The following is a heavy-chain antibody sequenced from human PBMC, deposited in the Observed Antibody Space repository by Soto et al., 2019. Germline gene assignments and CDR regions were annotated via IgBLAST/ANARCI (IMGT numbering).Heavy chain of an antibody. CDR3: TRDSQVDPLLDIVATIGDY. J-gene: IGHJ4*02. D-gene: IGHD5-12*01. CDR1: GFTFGDYA. Sequence: GGSLRLSCTASGFTFGDYAMSWFRQAPGKGLEWVGFIRSKAYGGTTEYAASVKGRFTISRDDSKSIAYLQMNSLKTEDTAVYYCTRDSQVDPLLDIVATIGDYWGQGTLVTVSS. CDR2: IRSKAYGGTT. V-gene: IGHV3-49*03.